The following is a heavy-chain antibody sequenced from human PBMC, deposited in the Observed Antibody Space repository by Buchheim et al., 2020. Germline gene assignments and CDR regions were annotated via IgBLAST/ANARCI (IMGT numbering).Heavy chain of an antibody. CDR1: GFTFTSYG. V-gene: IGHV3-33*01. D-gene: IGHD3-10*01. J-gene: IGHJ6*03. CDR2: IWYDGKST. Sequence: QVQLVESGGGVVQPGRSLRLSCAASGFTFTSYGMNWVRQAPGKGLERVADIWYDGKSTSYADSVEGRFTISRDNSKNTLYLQMKSLRAEDTAVYYCARFGEHLYYYMDLWGKGTT. CDR3: ARFGEHLYYYMDL.